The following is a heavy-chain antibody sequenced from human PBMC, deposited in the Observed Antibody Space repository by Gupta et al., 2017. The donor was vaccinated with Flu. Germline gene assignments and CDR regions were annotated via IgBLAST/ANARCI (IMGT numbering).Heavy chain of an antibody. Sequence: EVQLVQSGGGVGHAGGSLRPSCEASGFDFSGYEMHWVRQAPGKGLEWVSFIISIGSNIYYADSGKGRLTISRDNAKNSLYLQMNSLRAEDTAVYYCARAGKSFDYWGQGTLVTVSS. J-gene: IGHJ4*02. CDR3: ARAGKSFDY. CDR1: GFDFSGYE. V-gene: IGHV3-48*03. CDR2: IISIGSNI. D-gene: IGHD3-10*01.